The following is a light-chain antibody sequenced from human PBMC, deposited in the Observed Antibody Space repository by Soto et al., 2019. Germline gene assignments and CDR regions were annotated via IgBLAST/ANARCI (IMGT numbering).Light chain of an antibody. V-gene: IGKV3-15*01. CDR1: PSVSSN. Sequence: EIVMTQSPATLSVSPGERTTLSCRASPSVSSNLAWYQQKPGQAPRLLIYGASTRSTGIPPTFSGSGSGTEFTLTISGLQSEDFAVYYCQQYYNWPRTFGQGTKVEIK. J-gene: IGKJ1*01. CDR3: QQYYNWPRT. CDR2: GAS.